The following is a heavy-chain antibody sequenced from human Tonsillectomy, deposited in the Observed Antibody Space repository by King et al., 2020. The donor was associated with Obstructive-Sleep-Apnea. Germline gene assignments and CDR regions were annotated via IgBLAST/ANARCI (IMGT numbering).Heavy chain of an antibody. D-gene: IGHD3-22*01. J-gene: IGHJ3*02. CDR2: RKQGGSEK. CDR1: GFTCSSYW. Sequence: VQLVESGGGLVQPGGSLRLSCAASGFTCSSYWMSWVRQAPGKGLEWVANRKQGGSEKYFVDSVKGRFTMARDNAKNALYLQMNSLRAEDTAVYYCASASGYWGAFDIWGQGTMVTVSS. V-gene: IGHV3-7*03. CDR3: ASASGYWGAFDI.